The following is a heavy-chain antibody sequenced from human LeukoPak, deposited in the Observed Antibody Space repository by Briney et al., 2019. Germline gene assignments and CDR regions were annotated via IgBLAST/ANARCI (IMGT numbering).Heavy chain of an antibody. V-gene: IGHV3-64D*09. CDR1: GFTFSSYA. CDR2: ISSNGGST. CDR3: VAPYCSGGSCYAFDY. J-gene: IGHJ4*02. Sequence: GGSLRLSCSASGFTFSSYAMHWVRQAPGKGLEYASAISSNGGSTYYADSVKGRFTISRDNSKNTLYLQMSSLRAEDTAVYYCVAPYCSGGSCYAFDYWGQGTLVTVSS. D-gene: IGHD2-15*01.